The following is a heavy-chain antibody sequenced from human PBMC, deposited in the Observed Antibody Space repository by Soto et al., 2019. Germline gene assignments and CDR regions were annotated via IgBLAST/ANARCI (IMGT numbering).Heavy chain of an antibody. CDR1: GGSISGYY. CDR3: AKYRRTDAEGYRLDF. Sequence: SETLSLTCTLSGGSISGYYWSWIRQPPGKGLEWIGYVYYSGSTKYNPSLESRVTISVDMSNNQFSLMLTSVTAADTAVYYCAKYRRTDAEGYRLDFWGQGTLVTVSS. J-gene: IGHJ4*02. CDR2: VYYSGST. D-gene: IGHD5-12*01. V-gene: IGHV4-59*01.